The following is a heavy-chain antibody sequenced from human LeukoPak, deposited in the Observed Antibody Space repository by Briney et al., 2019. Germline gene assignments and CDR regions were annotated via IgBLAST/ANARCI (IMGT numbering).Heavy chain of an antibody. V-gene: IGHV3-23*01. J-gene: IGHJ4*02. CDR3: ARDLGYSGYSYGLDY. CDR1: GFTFSSYA. Sequence: GGSLRLSCAASGFTFSSYAMSWVRQAPGTGLEWVSTITSSGGSTYYADSVKGRFTISRDNSKNTLYLQMNSLRAEDTAVYYCARDLGYSGYSYGLDYWGQGTLVTVSS. CDR2: ITSSGGST. D-gene: IGHD5-18*01.